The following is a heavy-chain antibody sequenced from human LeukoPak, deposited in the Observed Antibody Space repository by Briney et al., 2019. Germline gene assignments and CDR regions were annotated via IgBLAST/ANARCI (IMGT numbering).Heavy chain of an antibody. CDR1: GYSISSGYY. D-gene: IGHD4-17*01. J-gene: IGHJ5*02. Sequence: SETLSLTCAVSGYSISSGYYWGWIRQPPGKGLEWIGSIYHSGSTYYNPSLKSRVTISVDTSKNQFSLKLSSVTAADTAVYYCARVDGDYPNWFGPWGQGTLVTVSS. CDR3: ARVDGDYPNWFGP. V-gene: IGHV4-38-2*01. CDR2: IYHSGST.